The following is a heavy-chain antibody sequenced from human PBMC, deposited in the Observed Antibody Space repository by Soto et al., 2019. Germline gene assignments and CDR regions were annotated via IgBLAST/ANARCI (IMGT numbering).Heavy chain of an antibody. CDR1: GGSITRGGYY. CDR3: ARDPAP. CDR2: SYNSGTT. J-gene: IGHJ5*02. Sequence: QVQLQESGPGLVKPSETLSLTCTVSGGSITRGGYYWSWIRQHPGKGMEWIGYSYNSGTTYYNPSLKSRVTISVDKSKNQFSLKLTSVTAADTAVYYCARDPAPWGQVTLVTDSS. V-gene: IGHV4-31*03.